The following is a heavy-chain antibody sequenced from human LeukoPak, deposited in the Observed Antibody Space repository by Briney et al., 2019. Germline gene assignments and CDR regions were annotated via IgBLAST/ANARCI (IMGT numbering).Heavy chain of an antibody. Sequence: GSLRLSCAASGFTFSSYAMSWVRQAPGKGLEWVSAISGSGGSTYYADSVKGRFTISRDNSKNTLYLQMNSLRAEDTAVYYCARVGGSYFKYYFDYWGQGTLVTVSS. V-gene: IGHV3-23*01. CDR2: ISGSGGST. J-gene: IGHJ4*02. D-gene: IGHD1-26*01. CDR1: GFTFSSYA. CDR3: ARVGGSYFKYYFDY.